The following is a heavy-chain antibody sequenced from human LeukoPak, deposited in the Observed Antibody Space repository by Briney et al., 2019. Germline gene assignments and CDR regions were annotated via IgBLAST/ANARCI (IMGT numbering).Heavy chain of an antibody. Sequence: SEILSLTCAVYGGSFSGYYWSWIRQPPGKGLEWIGEINHSGSTNYNPSLKSRVTISVDTSKNQFSLKLSSVTAADTAVYYCARSAQGYYFDYWGQGTLVTVSS. J-gene: IGHJ4*02. CDR2: INHSGST. CDR3: ARSAQGYYFDY. V-gene: IGHV4-34*01. CDR1: GGSFSGYY.